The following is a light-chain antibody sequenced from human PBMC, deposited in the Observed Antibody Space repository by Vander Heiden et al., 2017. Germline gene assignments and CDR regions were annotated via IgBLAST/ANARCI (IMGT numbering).Light chain of an antibody. V-gene: IGLV3-25*03. CDR2: KDS. CDR3: QSADSSGADVV. J-gene: IGLJ2*01. CDR1: ALPKPY. Sequence: SYELTQPPSVSVSPGQTARITCSGDALPKPYAFWYQQKPGQAPVLVMYKDSERSSGIPDRFSVSSSGTTVTLTISGVQAEDEADYYCQSADSSGADVVFGGGTKLTVL.